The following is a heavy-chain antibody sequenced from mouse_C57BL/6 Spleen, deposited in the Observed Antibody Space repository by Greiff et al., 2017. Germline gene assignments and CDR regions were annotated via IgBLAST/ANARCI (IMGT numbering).Heavy chain of an antibody. CDR1: GFNIKDYY. V-gene: IGHV14-2*01. Sequence: EVQLQQSGAELVKPGASVKLSCTASGFNIKDYYMHWVKQRTEQGLEWIGRIDPEDGENKYAPKFPGKATITADTSSNTAYLQLSSRTSEDTAVYYCARSSTRTGFAYGGQGTLVTVSA. J-gene: IGHJ3*01. CDR3: ARSSTRTGFAY. D-gene: IGHD4-1*02. CDR2: IDPEDGEN.